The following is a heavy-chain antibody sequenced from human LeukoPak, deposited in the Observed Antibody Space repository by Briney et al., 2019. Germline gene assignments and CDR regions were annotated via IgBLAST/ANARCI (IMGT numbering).Heavy chain of an antibody. CDR3: AKELPIGIDDYGHYGSFDI. Sequence: PGGSLRLSCAASGFTFSSYGMHWVRQAPGKGLEWVAFVRYDGSNKYYADSVKGRFTISRDNSKNTLYLQMNSLRAEDTAVYYCAKELPIGIDDYGHYGSFDIWGQGTMVTVSS. J-gene: IGHJ3*02. V-gene: IGHV3-30*02. D-gene: IGHD4-17*01. CDR1: GFTFSSYG. CDR2: VRYDGSNK.